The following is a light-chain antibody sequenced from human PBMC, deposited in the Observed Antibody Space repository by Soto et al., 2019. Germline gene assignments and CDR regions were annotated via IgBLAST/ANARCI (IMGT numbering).Light chain of an antibody. J-gene: IGKJ2*01. CDR1: QSVSSSY. V-gene: IGKV3-20*01. CDR3: QQYGSSPPNT. Sequence: EIVLTQSPGTLSLSPGERATLSCRASQSVSSSYVSWYQQQPGQAPRLLIYGASSRATGLPDRFSGSGAGTDLTLTISRREPEDFAVYYCQQYGSSPPNTFGQGTKLEIK. CDR2: GAS.